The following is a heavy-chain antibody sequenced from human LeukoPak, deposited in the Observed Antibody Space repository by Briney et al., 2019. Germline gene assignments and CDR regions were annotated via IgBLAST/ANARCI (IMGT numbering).Heavy chain of an antibody. V-gene: IGHV3-30*04. CDR3: AREIPGNYFDY. CDR1: GFTFSSYA. J-gene: IGHJ4*02. Sequence: GGSLRLSCAASGFTFSSYAMHWVRQAPGKGLEWVAVISYDGSNKYYADSVKGRFTISRDNSKNTLYLQMNSLRAEDTAVYYCAREIPGNYFDYWGQGTLVTVSS. CDR2: ISYDGSNK.